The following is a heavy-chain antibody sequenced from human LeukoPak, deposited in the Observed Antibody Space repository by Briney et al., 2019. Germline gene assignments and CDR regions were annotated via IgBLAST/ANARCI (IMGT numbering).Heavy chain of an antibody. D-gene: IGHD2-21*02. CDR2: IYYSGST. V-gene: IGHV4-39*01. CDR1: GGSISSSSYY. CDR3: ARLPIVVVTDRSPH. Sequence: SETLSLTCTVSGGSISSSSYYWGWIRQPPGKGLEWIGSIYYSGSTYYNPSLKSRVTISVDTSKNQFSLKLSSVTAADTAVYSCARLPIVVVTDRSPHWGQGTLVTVSS. J-gene: IGHJ4*02.